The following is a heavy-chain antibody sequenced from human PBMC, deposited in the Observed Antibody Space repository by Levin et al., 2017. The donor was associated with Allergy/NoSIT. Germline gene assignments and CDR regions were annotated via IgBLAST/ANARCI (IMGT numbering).Heavy chain of an antibody. CDR2: ISYDGSNK. D-gene: IGHD6-19*01. J-gene: IGHJ1*01. CDR1: GFTFSSYG. CDR3: AKESLAVAGLGLQH. V-gene: IGHV3-30*18. Sequence: PGGSLRLSCAASGFTFSSYGMHWVRQAPGKGLEWVAVISYDGSNKYYADSVKGRFTISRDNSKNTLYLQMNSLRAEDTAVYYCAKESLAVAGLGLQHWGQGTLVTVSS.